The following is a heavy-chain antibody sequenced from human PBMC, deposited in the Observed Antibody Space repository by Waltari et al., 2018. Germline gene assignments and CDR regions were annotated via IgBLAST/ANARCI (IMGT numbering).Heavy chain of an antibody. J-gene: IGHJ4*02. CDR2: IRQDEGAK. Sequence: WVQQAPGKGLEWGGNIRQDEGAKYYVDSGRDRFTMSRDDAQNSLYLQMNRLRAEDTALYFCARERGGRHFDYWGQGTLGTV. D-gene: IGHD3-10*01. CDR3: ARERGGRHFDY. V-gene: IGHV3-7*03.